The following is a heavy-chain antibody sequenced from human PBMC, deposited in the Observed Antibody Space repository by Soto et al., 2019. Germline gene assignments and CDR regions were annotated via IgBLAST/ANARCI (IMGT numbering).Heavy chain of an antibody. V-gene: IGHV4-30-2*01. CDR1: GGSISSGGYS. J-gene: IGHJ4*02. CDR3: ARGIAAAAYYFDY. D-gene: IGHD6-13*01. CDR2: IYHSGST. Sequence: SETLSLTCAVSGGSISSGGYSWSWIRQPPWKGLEWIGYIYHSGSTYYNPSLKSRVTISVDRSKNQFSLKLSSVTAADTAVYYCARGIAAAAYYFDYWGQGTLVTVSS.